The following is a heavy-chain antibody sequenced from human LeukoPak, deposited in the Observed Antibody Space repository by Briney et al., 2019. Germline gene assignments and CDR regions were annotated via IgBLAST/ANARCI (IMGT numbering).Heavy chain of an antibody. D-gene: IGHD3-9*01. CDR2: IYYSGST. CDR3: AKNGQTGFSFDP. Sequence: SETLSLTCTVSGGSISSSSYCWGWIRQPPGKGLEWIGSIYYSGSTYYNPSLKSRVTISADTSKNQFSLKLNSVTAADTAVYHCAKNGQTGFSFDPWGQGTLVTVS. J-gene: IGHJ5*02. CDR1: GGSISSSSYC. V-gene: IGHV4-39*07.